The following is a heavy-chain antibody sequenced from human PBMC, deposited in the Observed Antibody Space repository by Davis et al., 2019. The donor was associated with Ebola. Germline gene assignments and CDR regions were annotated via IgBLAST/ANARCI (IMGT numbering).Heavy chain of an antibody. CDR1: GGSISSYY. J-gene: IGHJ4*02. D-gene: IGHD3-10*01. Sequence: MPSDTLSLTCPFSGGSISSYYWRWIRQPPGKGLEWIGYIYHSGTYYNPSLKSRVTMSVDTSKNQFSLKLSSVTAADTAVYYCAKGPHYYASGSYYDYWGQGTLVTVSS. CDR3: AKGPHYYASGSYYDY. CDR2: IYHSGT. V-gene: IGHV4-59*07.